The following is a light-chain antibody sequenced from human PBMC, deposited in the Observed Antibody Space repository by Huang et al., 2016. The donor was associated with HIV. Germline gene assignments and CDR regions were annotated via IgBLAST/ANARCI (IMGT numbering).Light chain of an antibody. CDR3: QQYGRSPS. V-gene: IGKV3-20*01. J-gene: IGKJ3*01. Sequence: EIVLTQSPGTLSLSPGERATLPCRASQSVSGSYLAWYQQKPGQAPRLLIYGASSRATGIPDRLSGSGSGTDFTLTISRLEPEDFAVYYCQQYGRSPSFGPGTKVDIK. CDR2: GAS. CDR1: QSVSGSY.